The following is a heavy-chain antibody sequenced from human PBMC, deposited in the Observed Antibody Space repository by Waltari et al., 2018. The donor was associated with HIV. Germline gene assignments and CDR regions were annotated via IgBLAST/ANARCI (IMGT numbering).Heavy chain of an antibody. CDR2: INPTTVGT. CDR3: ARGRVYYGSGSSDY. V-gene: IGHV1-2*02. J-gene: IGHJ4*02. Sequence: QVQLVQSGAEVKKPGASVKVSCKASGYTFTGYYMHWVRQAPGKGLEWMGRINPTTVGTSYAQKFQGRVTITRETSISTAYMELSRLKSDDTAVYYCARGRVYYGSGSSDYWGQGTLVTVSS. D-gene: IGHD3-10*01. CDR1: GYTFTGYY.